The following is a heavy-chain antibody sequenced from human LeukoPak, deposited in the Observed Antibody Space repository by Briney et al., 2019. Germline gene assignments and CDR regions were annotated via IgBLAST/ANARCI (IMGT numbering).Heavy chain of an antibody. CDR3: ARSEADYYDSSGYWADAFDI. CDR1: GFTFSSYS. J-gene: IGHJ3*02. Sequence: GGSLRLSCAASGFTFSSYSMNWVRQAPGKGLEWVSSISSSSSYIYYADSVKGRFTISRDNAKNSLYLQMNSLRAEDTAVYYCARSEADYYDSSGYWADAFDIWGQGTMVTVSS. V-gene: IGHV3-21*01. D-gene: IGHD3-22*01. CDR2: ISSSSSYI.